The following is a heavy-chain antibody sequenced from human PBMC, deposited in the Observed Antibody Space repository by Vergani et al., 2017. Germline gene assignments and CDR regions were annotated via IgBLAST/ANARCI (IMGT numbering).Heavy chain of an antibody. CDR3: ARERGYGDPVDY. Sequence: QVQLQESGPGLVKPSQTLSLTCTVSGGSISSGGYYWSWTRQPAGKGLEWIGRIYTSGSTNYNPSLKSRVTITEDTSKNQFSLKLSSVTAADTAVYYCARERGYGDPVDYWGQGTLVTVSS. CDR2: IYTSGST. D-gene: IGHD4-17*01. CDR1: GGSISSGGYY. V-gene: IGHV4-61*02. J-gene: IGHJ4*02.